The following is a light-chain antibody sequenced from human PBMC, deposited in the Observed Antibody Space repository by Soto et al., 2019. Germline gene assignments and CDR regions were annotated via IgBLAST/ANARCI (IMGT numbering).Light chain of an antibody. CDR1: QSVNSN. V-gene: IGKV3-15*01. Sequence: EIVMAQSPATLSLSPGERATLSCRASQSVNSNLAWYQQKAGQAPRLLIYGTSTRATGIPARFSGSGSGTDFTLTISSLQFEDFAVYYCQQYNMWPHTFGQGTRMEIK. J-gene: IGKJ5*01. CDR2: GTS. CDR3: QQYNMWPHT.